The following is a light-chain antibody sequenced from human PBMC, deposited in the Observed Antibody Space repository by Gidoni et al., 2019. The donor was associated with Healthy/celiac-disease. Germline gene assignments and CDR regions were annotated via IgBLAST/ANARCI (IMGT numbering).Light chain of an antibody. Sequence: EIVLTQSPGTLSSSPGERATLSCRASQSVSSSYLAWYQQKPGQAPRLLIYGASSRATGIPDRFSGSGSGTDFTLTISRLEPEDFAVYYCQQYGRALYTFGQGTKLDIK. CDR3: QQYGRALYT. CDR2: GAS. V-gene: IGKV3-20*01. J-gene: IGKJ2*01. CDR1: QSVSSSY.